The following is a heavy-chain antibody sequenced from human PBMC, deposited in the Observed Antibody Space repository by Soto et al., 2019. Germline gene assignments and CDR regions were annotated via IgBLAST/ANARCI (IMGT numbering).Heavy chain of an antibody. V-gene: IGHV3-23*01. D-gene: IGHD2-15*01. J-gene: IGHJ5*02. CDR2: VSNSGTST. CDR3: VKDLAASGWFDP. Sequence: EVQLLESGGGLAQPGESLTLSCAASGFMFSGYAMSWVRQAPGKGLECVSAVSNSGTSTSYADSVKGRFTISRDNSKNTLYLQMSSLGAEDTALYYCVKDLAASGWFDPWGQGTLVIVSS. CDR1: GFMFSGYA.